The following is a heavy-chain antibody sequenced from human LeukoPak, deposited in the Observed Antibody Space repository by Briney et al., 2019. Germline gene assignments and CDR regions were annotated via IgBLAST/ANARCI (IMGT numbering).Heavy chain of an antibody. CDR3: ARDRYSSWYAFDI. D-gene: IGHD6-13*01. CDR2: ISSSSSYI. CDR1: GFNFRSYD. V-gene: IGHV3-21*01. Sequence: GGSLRLSCAASGFNFRSYDMHWVRQAPGKGLEWVSSISSSSSYIYHADSVKGRFTISRDNAKNSLYLQMNSLRAEDTAVYYCARDRYSSWYAFDIWGQGTMVTVSS. J-gene: IGHJ3*02.